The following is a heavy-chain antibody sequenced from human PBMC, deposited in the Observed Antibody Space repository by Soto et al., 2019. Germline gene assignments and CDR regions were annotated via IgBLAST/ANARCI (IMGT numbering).Heavy chain of an antibody. Sequence: QVQLVQSGAEVKKPGSSVKVSCKASGGTFSSYTISWVRQAPGQGLEWMGRIIPILGIANYAQKFQGRVTITADKSTSTAYMELSSLRSEDTAVYYCASVGNYGVFDIWGQGTMVTVSS. CDR1: GGTFSSYT. V-gene: IGHV1-69*02. CDR3: ASVGNYGVFDI. D-gene: IGHD4-17*01. CDR2: IIPILGIA. J-gene: IGHJ3*02.